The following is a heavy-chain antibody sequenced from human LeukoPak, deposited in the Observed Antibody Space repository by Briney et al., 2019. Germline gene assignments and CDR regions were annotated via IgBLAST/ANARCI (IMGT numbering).Heavy chain of an antibody. CDR3: ARWGGYGDSGNWFDP. V-gene: IGHV3-74*01. CDR2: INSDGSTT. CDR1: GFTFSSYW. J-gene: IGHJ5*02. D-gene: IGHD4-17*01. Sequence: QLGGSLRLSCAASGFTFSSYWMNWVRQAPGKGLLWVSRINSDGSTTNYADPVKGRFTISRDNAKNTLYLQMNSLRAEDTAVYYCARWGGYGDSGNWFDPWGQGTLVTVSS.